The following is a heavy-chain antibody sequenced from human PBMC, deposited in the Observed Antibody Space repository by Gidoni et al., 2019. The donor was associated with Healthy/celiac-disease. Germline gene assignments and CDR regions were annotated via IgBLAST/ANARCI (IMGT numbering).Heavy chain of an antibody. V-gene: IGHV3-21*01. CDR3: ASASYYYDSSGYYLPYYYYGMDV. CDR2: ISSSSSYI. Sequence: EVQLVASGGGLVKPGGSLRLSCAASGFTFSRYSMNWVRQAPGKGLEWVSSISSSSSYIYYADSVKCRFTISRDNAKNSLYLQMNSLRAEDTAVYYCASASYYYDSSGYYLPYYYYGMDVWGQGTTVTVSS. D-gene: IGHD3-22*01. J-gene: IGHJ6*02. CDR1: GFTFSRYS.